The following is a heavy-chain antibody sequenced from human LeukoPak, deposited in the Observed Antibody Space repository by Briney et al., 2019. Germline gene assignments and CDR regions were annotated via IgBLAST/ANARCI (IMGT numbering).Heavy chain of an antibody. J-gene: IGHJ4*02. Sequence: SETLSLTCTVSGGSISSSSYYWGWIRQPPGKGLEWIGSIYYSGSTYYNPSLKSRVTISLAKSKNQFSLKLTSVTAADTAVYFCARARSYDSSGYDYTEYYFDYWGQGSLVTVSS. D-gene: IGHD3-22*01. CDR1: GGSISSSSYY. CDR3: ARARSYDSSGYDYTEYYFDY. CDR2: IYYSGST. V-gene: IGHV4-39*07.